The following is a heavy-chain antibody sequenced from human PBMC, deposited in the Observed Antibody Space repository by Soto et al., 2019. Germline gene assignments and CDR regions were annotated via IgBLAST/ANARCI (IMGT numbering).Heavy chain of an antibody. CDR3: AKNRGSSSPQDYYYYGMDV. V-gene: IGHV3-30*18. J-gene: IGHJ6*02. D-gene: IGHD6-6*01. CDR2: ISYDGSNK. CDR1: GFTFSSYG. Sequence: PGGSQRLSCAASGFTFSSYGMHWVRQAPGKGLEWVAVISYDGSNKYYADSVKGRFTISRDNSKNTLYLQMNSLRAEDTAVYYCAKNRGSSSPQDYYYYGMDVWGQGTTVTVSS.